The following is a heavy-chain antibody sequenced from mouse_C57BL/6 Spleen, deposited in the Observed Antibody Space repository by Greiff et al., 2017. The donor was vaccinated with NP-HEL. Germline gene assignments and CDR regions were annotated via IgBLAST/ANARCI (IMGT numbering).Heavy chain of an antibody. CDR3: ARWGDYDGYFDY. J-gene: IGHJ2*01. D-gene: IGHD2-4*01. Sequence: VQLQQSGPELVKPGASVKISCKASGYTFTDYYMNWVKQSHGKSLEWIGDINPNNGGTNYNQKFKGKATLTVDKSSSTAYMELRSLTSEDSAVYYCARWGDYDGYFDYWGQGTTLTVSS. V-gene: IGHV1-26*01. CDR1: GYTFTDYY. CDR2: INPNNGGT.